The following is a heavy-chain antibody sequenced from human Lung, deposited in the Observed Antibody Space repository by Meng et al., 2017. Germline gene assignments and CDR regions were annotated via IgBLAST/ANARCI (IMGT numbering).Heavy chain of an antibody. CDR1: GGSFSDYY. D-gene: IGHD4-11*01. J-gene: IGHJ4*02. CDR2: INHSGST. V-gene: IGHV4-34*01. CDR3: ARGPTTMAHDFDY. Sequence: QVPLQRGGAGLLKPLEPLSLTCVVSGGSFSDYYWSWIRQPPGKGLEWIGEINHSGSTNYNPSLESRATISVDTSQNNLSLKLSSVTAADSAVYYCARGPTTMAHDFDYWGQGTLVTVSS.